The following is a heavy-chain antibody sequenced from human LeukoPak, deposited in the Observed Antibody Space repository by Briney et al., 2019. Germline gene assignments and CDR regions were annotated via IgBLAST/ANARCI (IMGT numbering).Heavy chain of an antibody. CDR3: GRRSAMVVWFDP. CDR2: IYPGYSDH. J-gene: IGHJ5*02. CDR1: GYSFTSYW. D-gene: IGHD2-15*01. Sequence: GASLKISCKGSGYSFTSYWIGWVRQIPGKGLDWMGIIYPGYSDHRYSRSFQGQVTISAEKSISTACLQWSSLKGSDRAMYYWGRRSAMVVWFDPRGQGTLVTVCS. V-gene: IGHV5-51*01.